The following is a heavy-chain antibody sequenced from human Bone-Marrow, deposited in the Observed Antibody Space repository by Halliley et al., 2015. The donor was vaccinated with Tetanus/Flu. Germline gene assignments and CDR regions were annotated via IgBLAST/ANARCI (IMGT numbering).Heavy chain of an antibody. CDR3: ATLAASGVGAHYYGADV. CDR1: GLTFSIYG. Sequence: LSLTCAASGLTFSIYGMHWVRQAPDRGLEWVAVIWYDGSNKFYADSVKGRFTISRDNSKDTLYLQMNSLTVEDTAVYYCATLAASGVGAHYYGADVWGQGTTVTVSS. V-gene: IGHV3-33*01. CDR2: IWYDGSNK. J-gene: IGHJ6*02. D-gene: IGHD6-13*01.